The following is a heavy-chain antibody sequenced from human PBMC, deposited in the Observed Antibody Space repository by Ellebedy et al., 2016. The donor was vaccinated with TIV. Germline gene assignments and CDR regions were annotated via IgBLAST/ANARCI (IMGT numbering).Heavy chain of an antibody. CDR2: INAANSKT. CDR1: GFTFSSYG. CDR3: ARGIYGSGSIDY. V-gene: IGHV1-3*01. Sequence: GESLKISCAASGFTFSSYGMHWVRQAPGQRLEWMGWINAANSKTKYSEKFQGRVTITGDTPASTAYMELSSLTSEDTAVYYCARGIYGSGSIDYWGQGTLVTVSS. D-gene: IGHD3-10*01. J-gene: IGHJ4*02.